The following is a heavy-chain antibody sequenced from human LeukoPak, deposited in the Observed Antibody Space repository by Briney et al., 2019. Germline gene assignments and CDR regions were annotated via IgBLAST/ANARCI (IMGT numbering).Heavy chain of an antibody. V-gene: IGHV4-34*01. D-gene: IGHD3-22*01. CDR2: INHSGST. CDR1: GGSFSGYY. J-gene: IGHJ6*03. CDR3: ARGPLDYDGTGYNYYYYMDV. Sequence: SETLSLTCAVYGGSFSGYYWSRIRQPPGKGLEWIGEINHSGSTNYNPSLKSRVTISVDTSKNQFSLKLNSVTAADTAVYYCARGPLDYDGTGYNYYYYMDVWGKGTTVTVSS.